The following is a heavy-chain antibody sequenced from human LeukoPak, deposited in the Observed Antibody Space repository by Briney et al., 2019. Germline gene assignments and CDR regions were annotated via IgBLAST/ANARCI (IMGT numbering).Heavy chain of an antibody. V-gene: IGHV3-11*05. Sequence: GGSLRLSCAASGFTFSDYYMSWIRQAPGKGLEWVSYISSSSSYTNYEDSVKGRFTISRDNAKNSLYLQMNSLRAEDTAVYYCARVLMVRGVIFDYWGQGTLVTVSS. CDR2: ISSSSSYT. CDR3: ARVLMVRGVIFDY. CDR1: GFTFSDYY. J-gene: IGHJ4*02. D-gene: IGHD3-10*01.